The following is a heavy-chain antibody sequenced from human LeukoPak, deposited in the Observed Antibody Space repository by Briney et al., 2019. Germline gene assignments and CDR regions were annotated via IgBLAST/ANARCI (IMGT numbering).Heavy chain of an antibody. D-gene: IGHD6-6*01. Sequence: ASVKVSCEASGGTFSSYAISWVRQAPGQGLEWMGGIIPIFGTANYAQKFQGRVTITADESTSTAYMELSSLRSEDTAVYYCARVLSSSSWFDPWGQGTLVTVSS. J-gene: IGHJ5*02. CDR2: IIPIFGTA. V-gene: IGHV1-69*13. CDR1: GGTFSSYA. CDR3: ARVLSSSSWFDP.